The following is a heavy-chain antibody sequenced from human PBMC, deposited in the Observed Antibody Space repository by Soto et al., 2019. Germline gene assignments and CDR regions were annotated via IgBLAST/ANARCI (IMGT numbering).Heavy chain of an antibody. Sequence: QVQLVQSGAEVKKPGSSVKVSCKASGGTFSSYAISWVRQAPGQGLEWMGGIIPIFGTANYEQKFQGRVTITAYKSTSTAYMELSSLGSEDTAVYYCARACEIIAARRYYYGMDVWGKGTTVTVSS. CDR2: IIPIFGTA. CDR1: GGTFSSYA. CDR3: ARACEIIAARRYYYGMDV. V-gene: IGHV1-69*06. D-gene: IGHD6-6*01. J-gene: IGHJ6*04.